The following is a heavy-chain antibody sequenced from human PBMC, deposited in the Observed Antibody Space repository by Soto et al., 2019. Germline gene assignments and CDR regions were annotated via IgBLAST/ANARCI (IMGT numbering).Heavy chain of an antibody. CDR2: ISGSGGST. J-gene: IGHJ4*02. V-gene: IGHV3-23*01. CDR1: GFTFSSYA. CDR3: AKGARDGYTLWVFDY. Sequence: EVQLLESGGGLVQPGGSLRLSCAASGFTFSSYAMSWVRQAPGKGLVWVSAISGSGGSTYYADSVKGRFTISRDNSKNTLYLQMNSRRAEDTAVYYCAKGARDGYTLWVFDYWGQGTLVTVSS. D-gene: IGHD5-12*01.